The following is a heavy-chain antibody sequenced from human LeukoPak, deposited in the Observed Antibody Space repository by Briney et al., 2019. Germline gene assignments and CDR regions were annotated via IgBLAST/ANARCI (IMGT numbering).Heavy chain of an antibody. D-gene: IGHD3-3*01. Sequence: GGSLRLSCAASGLTFSGYDMHWVRQAPGKGLEWVAVISYDGSNKYYADSVKGRFTISRDNSKNTLYLQMNSLRAEDTAVYYCARDPTYYDFWSGQLDYWGQGTLVTVSS. CDR1: GLTFSGYD. CDR2: ISYDGSNK. J-gene: IGHJ4*02. V-gene: IGHV3-30-3*01. CDR3: ARDPTYYDFWSGQLDY.